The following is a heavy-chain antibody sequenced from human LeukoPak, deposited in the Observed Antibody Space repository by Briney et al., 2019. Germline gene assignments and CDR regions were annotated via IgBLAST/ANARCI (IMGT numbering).Heavy chain of an antibody. D-gene: IGHD3-22*01. Sequence: SETLSLTCSVSGGSLSSHYWSWIRQPPGKGLEWIGYIYYSGSTYYNPSLKSRVTMSVDTSKNQFSLKLSSVTAADTAVYYCARGYDTSPYYFDYWGQGTLVTVSS. V-gene: IGHV4-59*11. CDR1: GGSLSSHY. J-gene: IGHJ4*02. CDR2: IYYSGST. CDR3: ARGYDTSPYYFDY.